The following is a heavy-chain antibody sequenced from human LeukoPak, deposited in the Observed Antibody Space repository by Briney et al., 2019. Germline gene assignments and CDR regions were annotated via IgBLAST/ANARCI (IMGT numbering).Heavy chain of an antibody. D-gene: IGHD1-7*01. CDR1: GFTFSSYA. V-gene: IGHV3-30-3*01. CDR3: APVPELELPAFDI. J-gene: IGHJ3*02. Sequence: GGSLRLSCAASGFTFSSYAMHWVRQAPGKGLEWVAVISYDGSNKYYADSVKGRFTISRDNPKNTLYLQMNSLRAEDTAVYYCAPVPELELPAFDIWGQGTMVTVSS. CDR2: ISYDGSNK.